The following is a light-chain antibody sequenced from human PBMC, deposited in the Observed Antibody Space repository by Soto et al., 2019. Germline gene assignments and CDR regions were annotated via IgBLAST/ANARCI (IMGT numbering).Light chain of an antibody. Sequence: DIQMTQSPSTLSASVGDRVTSTCRASQSISSWLAWYQQKPGKAPKLLIYDASSLESGVPSRFSGSGSGTEFTLTISSLQPDDFATYYCQQYNSYSRTFGQGTKVDNK. V-gene: IGKV1-5*01. CDR2: DAS. J-gene: IGKJ1*01. CDR3: QQYNSYSRT. CDR1: QSISSW.